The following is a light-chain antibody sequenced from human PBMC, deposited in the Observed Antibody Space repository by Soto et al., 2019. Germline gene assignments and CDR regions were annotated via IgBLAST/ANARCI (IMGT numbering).Light chain of an antibody. CDR2: GAS. J-gene: IGKJ5*01. CDR1: QSVSSSY. Sequence: DIVLTQSPGTLSLSPGERAALSCKASQSVSSSYLAWYQQKPGQAPRLLIYGASSRASGIPDRFSGSGSGTDFTLTISRLEPEDFAVDYCQQYGCPITFGQGTRLEIK. CDR3: QQYGCPIT. V-gene: IGKV3-20*01.